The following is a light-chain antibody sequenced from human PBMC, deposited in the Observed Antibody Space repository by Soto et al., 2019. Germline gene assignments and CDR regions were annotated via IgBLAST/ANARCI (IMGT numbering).Light chain of an antibody. CDR3: SSYAGSNNFV. V-gene: IGLV2-8*01. CDR2: EVT. Sequence: QSVLTQPPSASGSPGQSVTISCTGTSSDVGAYNFVSWYQQHPGKAPKLMIYEVTNRPSGVPDRFSGSKSGNTASLTVSGLQAEDEADYYCSSYAGSNNFVFGTGTKLTVL. CDR1: SSDVGAYNF. J-gene: IGLJ1*01.